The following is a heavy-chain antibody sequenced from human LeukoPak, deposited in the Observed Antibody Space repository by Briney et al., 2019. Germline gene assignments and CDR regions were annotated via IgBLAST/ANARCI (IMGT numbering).Heavy chain of an antibody. CDR3: ARRIIYDSSGPSPYFFDY. CDR2: IYPPNSDS. J-gene: IGHJ4*02. Sequence: GESLKISCKGSGYRFSTYWIAWVRQMPGKGLEWMGIIYPPNSDSRYSPSFQGQVTVSADKSISTAYLQWSSLKASDTAIYYCARRIIYDSSGPSPYFFDYWGQGTLVTVSS. CDR1: GYRFSTYW. V-gene: IGHV5-51*01. D-gene: IGHD3-22*01.